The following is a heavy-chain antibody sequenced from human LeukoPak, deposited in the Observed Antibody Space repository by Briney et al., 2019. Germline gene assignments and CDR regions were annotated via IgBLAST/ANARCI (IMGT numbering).Heavy chain of an antibody. Sequence: PGGSLRLSCAASGFTFSSYGMHWVRQAPGKGLEWVAFIRYDGSNKYYADSVKGRFTISRDNAKNSLYLQMNSLRADDTAVYYCARDPLLGLTIFTQSMITLWGQGTLVTVSS. CDR1: GFTFSSYG. J-gene: IGHJ4*02. CDR2: IRYDGSNK. V-gene: IGHV3-30*02. D-gene: IGHD3-16*01. CDR3: ARDPLLGLTIFTQSMITL.